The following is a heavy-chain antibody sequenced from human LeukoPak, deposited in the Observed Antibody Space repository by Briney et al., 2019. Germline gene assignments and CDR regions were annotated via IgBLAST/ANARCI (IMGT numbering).Heavy chain of an antibody. CDR3: ARDTGHQLSRRNYYAMDV. D-gene: IGHD2-2*01. V-gene: IGHV4-39*07. CDR2: IYYGGST. CDR1: GGSISSNDYY. J-gene: IGHJ6*02. Sequence: SETLSLTCTVSGGSISSNDYYWGWIRQPPGKGLEWIGSIYYGGSTYYNPSLKSRVTISVDTSKNQFSLKVSSVTAADTAVYYCARDTGHQLSRRNYYAMDVWGQGTTVTVSS.